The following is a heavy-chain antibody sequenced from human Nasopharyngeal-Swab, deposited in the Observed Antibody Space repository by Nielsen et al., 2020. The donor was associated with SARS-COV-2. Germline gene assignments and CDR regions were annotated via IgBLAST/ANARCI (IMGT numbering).Heavy chain of an antibody. Sequence: GESLKISCTGPGFTFGDYYVSWFRQAPGKGLEWVSVIYSGGRTYYAHSVQGRFTISRDNSKNTLDLQMNSLRVEDTAVYYCARGVSFWGQGTTVTVSS. V-gene: IGHV3-53*01. J-gene: IGHJ6*02. D-gene: IGHD3-10*01. CDR2: IYSGGRT. CDR3: ARGVSF. CDR1: GFTFGDYY.